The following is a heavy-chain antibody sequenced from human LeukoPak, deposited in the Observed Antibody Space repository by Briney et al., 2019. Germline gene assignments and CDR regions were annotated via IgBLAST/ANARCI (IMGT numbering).Heavy chain of an antibody. CDR2: IHYSGST. D-gene: IGHD3-3*01. CDR3: ARSFWSGLYYFDY. V-gene: IGHV4-59*01. CDR1: GGSISSYY. Sequence: SETLSLTCTVSGGSISSYYWSWIRQPPGKGLEWIGYIHYSGSTSYNPSLKSRVTISVDTSKNQFSLKLSSVTAADTAVYYCARSFWSGLYYFDYWGQGTLVTVSS. J-gene: IGHJ4*02.